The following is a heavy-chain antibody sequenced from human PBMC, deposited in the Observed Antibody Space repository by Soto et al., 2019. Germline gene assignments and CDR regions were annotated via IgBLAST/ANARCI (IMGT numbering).Heavy chain of an antibody. J-gene: IGHJ5*02. V-gene: IGHV3-74*01. CDR1: GFTFSSYW. D-gene: IGHD6-6*01. Sequence: GGSLRLSCAASGFTFSSYWMHWVRQAPGKGLVWVSRINSDGSSTSYADSVKGRFTISRDNAKNTLYLQMNSLRAEDTAVYYCARGDSSSSVYNWFDPWGQGTLVTVSS. CDR2: INSDGSST. CDR3: ARGDSSSSVYNWFDP.